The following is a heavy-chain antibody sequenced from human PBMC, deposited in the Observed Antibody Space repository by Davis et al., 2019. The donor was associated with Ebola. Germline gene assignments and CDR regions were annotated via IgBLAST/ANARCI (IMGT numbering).Heavy chain of an antibody. Sequence: PGGSLRLSCAASGFMFSDSAMHWVRQASGKGLEWIGRVDSKSSSYATAYTASLKGRFIISRDDSMNTAYLQMNSLKIEDTAVYFCLSWNGGSSEVNFWGQGTLVTVSS. V-gene: IGHV3-73*01. CDR2: VDSKSSSYAT. D-gene: IGHD1-26*01. CDR1: GFMFSDSA. J-gene: IGHJ4*02. CDR3: LSWNGGSSEVNF.